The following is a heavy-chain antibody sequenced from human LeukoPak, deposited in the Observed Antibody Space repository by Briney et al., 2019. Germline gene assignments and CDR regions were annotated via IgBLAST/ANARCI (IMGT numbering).Heavy chain of an antibody. Sequence: GGSLRLSCAASGFTFSSYAMSWVRQAPGKGLEWVSAINGSGGSSYYADSVKGRFTITIDNSKNTLYLQMNSLRAEATAVYYCSKSSSRYYYYYGMDVCGKGTTVTVSS. J-gene: IGHJ6*04. CDR3: SKSSSRYYYYYGMDV. CDR1: GFTFSSYA. V-gene: IGHV3-23*01. D-gene: IGHD6-13*01. CDR2: INGSGGSS.